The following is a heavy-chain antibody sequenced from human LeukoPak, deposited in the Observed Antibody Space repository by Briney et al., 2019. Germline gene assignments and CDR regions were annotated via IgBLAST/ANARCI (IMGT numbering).Heavy chain of an antibody. CDR2: IYYSGST. V-gene: IGHV4-59*01. CDR1: GGSISSYY. D-gene: IGHD3-10*01. Sequence: SETLSLTCTVSGGSISSYYWSWIRQPPGKGLEWIGYIYYSGSTNYNPSLKSRVTISVDTSKNQFSLKLSSVTAADTAVYYCARGNRPITMVRGSVYGYYMDVWGKGTTVTISS. CDR3: ARGNRPITMVRGSVYGYYMDV. J-gene: IGHJ6*03.